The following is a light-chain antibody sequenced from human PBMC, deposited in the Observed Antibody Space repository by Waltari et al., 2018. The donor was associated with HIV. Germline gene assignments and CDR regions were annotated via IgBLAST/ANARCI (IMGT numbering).Light chain of an antibody. Sequence: QSLLPQQPSASGTPGQRVTISCSGSYSNTGSNTVNWHQQLPGSAPRALIYNNDQRPSGVPDRFSGSKSGTSASLAISGLQSEDQGDYYCASWDDKLDGWVFGGGTRLTVL. CDR1: YSNTGSNT. CDR2: NND. J-gene: IGLJ3*02. CDR3: ASWDDKLDGWV. V-gene: IGLV1-44*01.